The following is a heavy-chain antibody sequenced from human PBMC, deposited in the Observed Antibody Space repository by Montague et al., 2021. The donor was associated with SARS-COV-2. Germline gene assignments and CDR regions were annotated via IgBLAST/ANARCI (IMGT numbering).Heavy chain of an antibody. J-gene: IGHJ4*02. D-gene: IGHD3-10*01. CDR3: ARHYYANLPAVY. CDR2: ISDSGST. CDR1: GGSISSFY. Sequence: SETLSLTCTVSGGSISSFYWSWFRQPPGKGLEWIGYISDSGSTNYNPSLTSRVTMSVDTSKNQFSLKVNSVTAADTAVYYCARHYYANLPAVYWGQGTLVTVSS. V-gene: IGHV4-59*08.